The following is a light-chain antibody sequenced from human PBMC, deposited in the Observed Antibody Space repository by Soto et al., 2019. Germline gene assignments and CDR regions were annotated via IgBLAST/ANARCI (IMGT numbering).Light chain of an antibody. CDR3: QQYHDWPLT. V-gene: IGKV3-15*01. CDR1: QSINSN. Sequence: EIVMTQSPATLSVSPGEGATLFCRASQSINSNLAWYQQRPGQAPRLLIYGASSRATGIPGRFTGSGSGTDFSLTFSSLQSEDFAVYYCQQYHDWPLTFGQGTRLEIK. CDR2: GAS. J-gene: IGKJ5*01.